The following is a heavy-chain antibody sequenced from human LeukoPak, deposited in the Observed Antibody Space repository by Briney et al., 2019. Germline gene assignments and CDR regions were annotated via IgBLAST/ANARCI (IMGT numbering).Heavy chain of an antibody. CDR1: GGSISSSSYY. CDR3: ASGPGYSYGYPYYFDY. V-gene: IGHV4-39*07. CDR2: IYYSGST. Sequence: SETLSLTCTVSGGSISSSSYYWGWIRQPPGKGLEWIGSIYYSGSTYYNPSLKSRVTISVDTSKNQFSLKLSSVTAADTAVYYCASGPGYSYGYPYYFDYWGQGTLVTVSS. D-gene: IGHD5-18*01. J-gene: IGHJ4*02.